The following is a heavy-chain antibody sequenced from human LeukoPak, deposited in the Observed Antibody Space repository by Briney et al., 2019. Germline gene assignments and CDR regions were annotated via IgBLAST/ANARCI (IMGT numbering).Heavy chain of an antibody. D-gene: IGHD2-2*01. CDR2: INPNSGGT. CDR3: ARAARVCSSTGCYPVY. V-gene: IGHV1-2*02. Sequence: ASVKVSCKASGYTFTGYYMHWVRQAPGQGLEWMGWINPNSGGTNYAQKFQGRVTMTRDTSISTAYMELSRLRSDDTAVYYCARAARVCSSTGCYPVYWGQGTLVTVSS. CDR1: GYTFTGYY. J-gene: IGHJ4*02.